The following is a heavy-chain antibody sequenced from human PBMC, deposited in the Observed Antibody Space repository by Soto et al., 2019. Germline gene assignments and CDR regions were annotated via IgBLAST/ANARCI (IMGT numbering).Heavy chain of an antibody. CDR1: GDSVSSPYY. CDR2: VFHTGTT. V-gene: IGHV4-4*02. CDR3: ARSAGWYAVHS. D-gene: IGHD6-19*01. Sequence: QVQLQESGPGLVKPSGTLSLTCAVSGDSVSSPYYWCWVRPPPGQGLEWIGEVFHTGTTSYNPSLRSLVNISMDKSNTQFSLDLSSVTAADTAVYYCARSAGWYAVHSWGPGTLVIVSS. J-gene: IGHJ4*02.